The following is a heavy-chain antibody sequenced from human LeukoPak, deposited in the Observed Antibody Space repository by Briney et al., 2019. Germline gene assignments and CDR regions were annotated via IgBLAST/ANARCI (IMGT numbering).Heavy chain of an antibody. CDR1: GYSISSGHY. V-gene: IGHV4-38-2*01. CDR3: ARQGDCSSTSCLYGWFDP. CDR2: IYHSGST. D-gene: IGHD2-2*01. J-gene: IGHJ5*02. Sequence: PSETLSLTCAVSGYSISSGHYWGWIRQPPGKGLEWIGSIYHSGSTYYNPSLKSRVTISVDTSKNQFSLKLSSVTAPDTAVYYCARQGDCSSTSCLYGWFDPWGQGTLVTVSS.